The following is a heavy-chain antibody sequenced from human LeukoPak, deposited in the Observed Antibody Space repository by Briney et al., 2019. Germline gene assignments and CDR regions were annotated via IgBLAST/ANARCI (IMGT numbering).Heavy chain of an antibody. CDR2: ISSSSSYI. CDR1: GFTFSSYS. D-gene: IGHD3-22*01. J-gene: IGHJ3*02. Sequence: KSGGSLRLSCAASGFTFSSYSMNWVRQAPGKGLEWVSSISSSSSYIYYADSVKGRFTISRDNAKNSPYLQMNSLRAEDTAVYYCARPDSSGFPLDAFDIWGQGTMVTVSS. V-gene: IGHV3-21*01. CDR3: ARPDSSGFPLDAFDI.